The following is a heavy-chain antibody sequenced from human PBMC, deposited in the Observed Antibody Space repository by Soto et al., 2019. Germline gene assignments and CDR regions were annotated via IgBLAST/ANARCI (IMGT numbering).Heavy chain of an antibody. Sequence: EVQLVESGGGLVQPGGSLKLSCAASGFTFSGSAMHWVRQASGKGLEWVGRIRSKANSYATAYAASVKGRFTISRDDSKNTAYLQMNSLKTEDTAVYYCTRDYGDSPDYWGQGTLVTFSS. V-gene: IGHV3-73*01. J-gene: IGHJ4*02. CDR1: GFTFSGSA. CDR2: IRSKANSYAT. CDR3: TRDYGDSPDY. D-gene: IGHD4-17*01.